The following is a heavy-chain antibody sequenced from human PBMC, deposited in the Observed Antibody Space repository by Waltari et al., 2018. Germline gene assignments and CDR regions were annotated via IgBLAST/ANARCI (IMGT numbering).Heavy chain of an antibody. CDR3: ARAPLDISDAFDI. V-gene: IGHV3-53*02. J-gene: IGHJ3*02. CDR2: IYSGGST. CDR1: GFTVSSNY. Sequence: EVQLVETGGGLIQPGGSLRLSCAASGFTVSSNYMSWVRQAPGKGLEGVSVIYSGGSTYHADSVKGRFTISRDNSKNTLYLQMNSLRAEDTAVYYCARAPLDISDAFDIWGQGTMVTVSS.